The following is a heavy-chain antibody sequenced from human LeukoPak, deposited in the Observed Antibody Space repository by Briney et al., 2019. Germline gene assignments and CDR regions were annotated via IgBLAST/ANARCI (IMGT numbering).Heavy chain of an antibody. J-gene: IGHJ6*03. CDR3: ARLWESYYYYMDV. CDR1: GGSISSYY. V-gene: IGHV4-59*12. CDR2: IYYSGST. D-gene: IGHD1-26*01. Sequence: SETLSLTCTVSGGSISSYYWSWIRQPPGKGLEWIGYIYYSGSTNYNPSLKSRVTISVDTSKNQFSLKLSSVTAADTAVYYCARLWESYYYYMDVWGKGTTVTVSS.